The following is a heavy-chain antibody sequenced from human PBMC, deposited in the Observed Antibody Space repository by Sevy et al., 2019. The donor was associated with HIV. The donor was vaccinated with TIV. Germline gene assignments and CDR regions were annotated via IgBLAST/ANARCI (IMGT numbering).Heavy chain of an antibody. D-gene: IGHD3-9*01. CDR3: ARAYDILTGIYYYYGMDV. CDR2: ISSSSSYI. CDR1: GFTFSSYS. V-gene: IGHV3-21*01. Sequence: GGSLRLSCAASGFTFSSYSMNWVRQAPGKGLEWVSSISSSSSYIYYADSVKGRVTISRDNAKNSLYLQMNSLRAEDTAVYYCARAYDILTGIYYYYGMDVWGQGTTVTVSS. J-gene: IGHJ6*02.